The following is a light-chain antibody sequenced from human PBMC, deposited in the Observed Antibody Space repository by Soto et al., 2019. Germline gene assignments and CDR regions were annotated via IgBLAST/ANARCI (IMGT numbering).Light chain of an antibody. CDR2: AAS. CDR1: QETHNY. Sequence: DIQMTQSPSSLSASVGDRVTITCRASQETHNYLAWFQQKPGKAPQSLIYAASTLESGVPSRFSGSASGTDFTLTINSLQPEDFATYYCQEYITPPFTFGQGTKLEIK. J-gene: IGKJ2*01. CDR3: QEYITPPFT. V-gene: IGKV1-16*01.